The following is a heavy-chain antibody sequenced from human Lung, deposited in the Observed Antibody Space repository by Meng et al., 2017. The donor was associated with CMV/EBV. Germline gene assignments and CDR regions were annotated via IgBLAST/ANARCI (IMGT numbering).Heavy chain of an antibody. Sequence: ASVKVSCKASGYTLTNYYIHWVRQAPGQGLEWMGIINPSDNTTIYAQKFQGRLTMTRDTTTSTVYMELSRLRSDDTALYYCARVLGYNSSWYFEYYFDCWGQGTXVTVSS. V-gene: IGHV1-46*01. D-gene: IGHD6-13*01. J-gene: IGHJ4*01. CDR1: GYTLTNYY. CDR3: ARVLGYNSSWYFEYYFDC. CDR2: INPSDNTT.